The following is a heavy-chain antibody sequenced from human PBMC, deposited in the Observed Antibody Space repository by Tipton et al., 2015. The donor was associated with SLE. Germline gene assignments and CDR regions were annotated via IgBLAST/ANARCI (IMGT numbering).Heavy chain of an antibody. Sequence: GLVKPSETLSLTCAVYGGSFSGYYWSWIRQPPGKGLEWIGEINHTGSTNYNPSLKSRVTISVDTSKNQFSLKLSSVTAADTAVYYCARGLFGWELPYWGQGTLVTVSS. D-gene: IGHD1-26*01. CDR2: INHTGST. J-gene: IGHJ4*02. CDR1: GGSFSGYY. V-gene: IGHV4-34*01. CDR3: ARGLFGWELPY.